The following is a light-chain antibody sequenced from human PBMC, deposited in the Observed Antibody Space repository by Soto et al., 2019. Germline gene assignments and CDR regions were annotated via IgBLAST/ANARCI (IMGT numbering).Light chain of an antibody. CDR1: SSDVGTYDL. Sequence: QSAPTQPASVSGSPGQSITISCTGSSSDVGTYDLVSWYQQHPGKAPKLIIYEATERPSGLSNRFSGSKSGNTASLTISGLQAEDEADYYCCSYAGSSSYVFGTGTKLTVL. V-gene: IGLV2-23*01. CDR2: EAT. J-gene: IGLJ1*01. CDR3: CSYAGSSSYV.